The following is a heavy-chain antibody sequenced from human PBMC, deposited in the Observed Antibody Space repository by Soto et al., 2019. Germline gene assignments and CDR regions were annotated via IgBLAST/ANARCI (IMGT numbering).Heavy chain of an antibody. CDR3: ARTYSSGWKGPNYFDY. CDR2: IYYSGST. Sequence: PSETLSLTCTVSGGSISSYYWSWIRQPPGKGLEWIGYIYYSGSTNYNPSLKSRVTISVDTSKNQFSLKLSSVTAADTAVYYCARTYSSGWKGPNYFDYWGLGTLVTVSS. V-gene: IGHV4-59*01. J-gene: IGHJ4*02. D-gene: IGHD6-19*01. CDR1: GGSISSYY.